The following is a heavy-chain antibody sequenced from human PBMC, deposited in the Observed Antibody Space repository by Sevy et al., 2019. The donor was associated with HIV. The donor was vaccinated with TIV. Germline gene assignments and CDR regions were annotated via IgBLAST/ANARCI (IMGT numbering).Heavy chain of an antibody. J-gene: IGHJ5*02. V-gene: IGHV3-23*01. CDR1: GFTFSSYA. Sequence: GESLKISCAASGFTFSSYAMSWVRQAPGKGLEWVSAISGSGGSTYYADSVKGRFTISRDNSKNTQYLQMNSLRAEDTAVYYCVKSPRVAAAGTSGWFDPWGQGTLVTVSS. CDR3: VKSPRVAAAGTSGWFDP. CDR2: ISGSGGST. D-gene: IGHD6-13*01.